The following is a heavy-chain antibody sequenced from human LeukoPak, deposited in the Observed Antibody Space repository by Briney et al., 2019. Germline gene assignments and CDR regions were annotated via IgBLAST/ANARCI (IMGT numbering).Heavy chain of an antibody. CDR2: ISGSGGST. J-gene: IGHJ4*02. CDR1: GFTFSSHW. Sequence: GGSLRLSCVVSGFTFSSHWMSWVRQAPGKGLEWVSAISGSGGSTYYADSVKGRFTISRDNSKNTLYLQMNSLRAEDTAVYYCAKGGSLTEGFWSGYSEWGQGTLVTVSS. D-gene: IGHD3-3*01. V-gene: IGHV3-23*01. CDR3: AKGGSLTEGFWSGYSE.